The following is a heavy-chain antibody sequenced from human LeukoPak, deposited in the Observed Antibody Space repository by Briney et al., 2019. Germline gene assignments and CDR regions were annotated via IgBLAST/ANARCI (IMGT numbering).Heavy chain of an antibody. J-gene: IGHJ4*02. D-gene: IGHD3-9*01. CDR3: ARGPPGYDILTGYVDY. CDR2: IYYSGST. Sequence: SETLSLTCTVSGGSISSGGYYWSWTRQHPGKVLERNGYIYYSGSTHYNPSLKSRVTISVDTSKNQFSLKLSSVTAADTAVYYCARGPPGYDILTGYVDYWGQGTLVTVSS. CDR1: GGSISSGGYY. V-gene: IGHV4-31*03.